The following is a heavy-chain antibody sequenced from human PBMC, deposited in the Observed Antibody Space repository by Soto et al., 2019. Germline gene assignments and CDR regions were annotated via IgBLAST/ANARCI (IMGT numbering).Heavy chain of an antibody. CDR3: ARGLVVVVAATRNWFDP. Sequence: ASVKVSCQASGYTFTGYYMHWLRQAPGQGLEWMGWINPNSGGTNYAQKFQSRVTMTRDTSISTAYMELSRLRSDDTAVYYCARGLVVVVAATRNWFDPWGQGTLVTVSS. CDR2: INPNSGGT. V-gene: IGHV1-2*02. D-gene: IGHD2-15*01. J-gene: IGHJ5*02. CDR1: GYTFTGYY.